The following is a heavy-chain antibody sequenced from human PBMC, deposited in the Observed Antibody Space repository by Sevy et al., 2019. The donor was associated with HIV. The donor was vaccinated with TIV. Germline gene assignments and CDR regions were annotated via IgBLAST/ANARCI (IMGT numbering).Heavy chain of an antibody. CDR2: FDPEDGET. V-gene: IGHV1-24*01. D-gene: IGHD3-22*01. Sequence: ASVKVSCKVSGYTLTKLSMHWVRQAPGKGLEWMGGFDPEDGETIYARKFQDRITMTEDTSTDTAYMELNSLRSEDTAVYYCASGREYYYGNSGYFDYWGQGTLVTVSS. J-gene: IGHJ4*02. CDR3: ASGREYYYGNSGYFDY. CDR1: GYTLTKLS.